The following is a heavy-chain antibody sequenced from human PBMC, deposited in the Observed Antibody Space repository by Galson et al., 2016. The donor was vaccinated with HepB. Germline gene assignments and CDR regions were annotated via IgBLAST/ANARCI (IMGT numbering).Heavy chain of an antibody. J-gene: IGHJ6*02. CDR1: GFNFDDYA. CDR3: AKDLSRGSGSYYSRYYYYGVDV. D-gene: IGHD3-10*01. V-gene: IGHV3-9*01. CDR2: VTWNSGSM. Sequence: SLRLSCATSGFNFDDYAMHWVRQGPGKGLEWVSSVTWNSGSMGYADSVKGRFTISRDNAKTSLYLQMNSLRPEDTALYYCAKDLSRGSGSYYSRYYYYGVDVRGRGTTVTVSS.